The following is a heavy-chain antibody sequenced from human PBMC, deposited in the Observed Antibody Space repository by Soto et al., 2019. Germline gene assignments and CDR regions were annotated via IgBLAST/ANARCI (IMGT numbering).Heavy chain of an antibody. CDR2: IYWDDDK. D-gene: IGHD7-27*01. CDR3: AHRLRGTGDKGGLFDY. V-gene: IGHV2-5*02. CDR1: GFSLSTSGVG. Sequence: QITLKESGPTLVKPTQTLTLTCTFSGFSLSTSGVGVGWIRQPPGKALEWLALIYWDDDKRYSPSLKSRLTITKDTSKNQVVLTMTNMEPVDTATYYCAHRLRGTGDKGGLFDYWGQGTLVTVSS. J-gene: IGHJ4*02.